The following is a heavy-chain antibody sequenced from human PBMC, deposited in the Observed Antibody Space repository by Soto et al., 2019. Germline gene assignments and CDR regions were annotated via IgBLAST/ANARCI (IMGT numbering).Heavy chain of an antibody. Sequence: QVQLVQSGAEVKKPGSSVTVSCKASGGTFSSYTISWVRQAPGQGLEWMGGIIPIFGTANYAQKFQGRVTITGDEFTSTASMELSSLRSEDTAVYYCAIGNHRWLPLWYVDLWGRGTLVTVSS. CDR1: GGTFSSYT. J-gene: IGHJ2*01. CDR2: IIPIFGTA. V-gene: IGHV1-69*12. D-gene: IGHD5-12*01. CDR3: AIGNHRWLPLWYVDL.